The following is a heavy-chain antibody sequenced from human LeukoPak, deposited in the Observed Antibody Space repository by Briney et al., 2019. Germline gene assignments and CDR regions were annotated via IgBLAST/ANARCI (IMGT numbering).Heavy chain of an antibody. CDR3: ARDPGSGYEEHFDY. CDR2: ISTSSSYI. V-gene: IGHV3-21*04. J-gene: IGHJ4*02. Sequence: GGSLRLSCAASGFTFSCCSMNWVRQAPGKGLEWVSSISTSSSYIYYADSVKGRFTISRDNAKNSLYLQMNSLRAEDTAVYYCARDPGSGYEEHFDYWGQGTLVTVSS. D-gene: IGHD5-12*01. CDR1: GFTFSCCS.